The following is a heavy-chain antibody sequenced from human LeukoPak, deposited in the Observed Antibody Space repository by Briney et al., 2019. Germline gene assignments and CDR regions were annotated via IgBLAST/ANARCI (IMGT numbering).Heavy chain of an antibody. Sequence: PERSLRLSCAASGFTFSTYAMHWVRQAPGQGLEWMGLLNPSGGSTRYAQKFQGRVTMTRDMSTSTVYMELSSLRSEDTAVYYCARAFPHRRLMDTTMEQHWFDPWGQGTLVTVSS. V-gene: IGHV1-46*01. CDR2: LNPSGGST. CDR3: ARAFPHRRLMDTTMEQHWFDP. CDR1: GFTFSTYA. D-gene: IGHD5-18*01. J-gene: IGHJ5*02.